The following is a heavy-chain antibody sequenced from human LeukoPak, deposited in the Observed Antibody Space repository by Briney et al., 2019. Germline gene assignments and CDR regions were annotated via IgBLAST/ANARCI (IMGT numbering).Heavy chain of an antibody. CDR3: ASNVGMYSSNWPLDY. Sequence: GGSLRLSCAASGFTFSSYWMSWVRQAPGKGLEWVANIKKDGSEKYYVDSVKGRFTISRDNAKNSLYLQMNSLRAEDTAVYYCASNVGMYSSNWPLDYWGQGTLVTVSS. CDR2: IKKDGSEK. D-gene: IGHD6-13*01. V-gene: IGHV3-7*01. J-gene: IGHJ4*02. CDR1: GFTFSSYW.